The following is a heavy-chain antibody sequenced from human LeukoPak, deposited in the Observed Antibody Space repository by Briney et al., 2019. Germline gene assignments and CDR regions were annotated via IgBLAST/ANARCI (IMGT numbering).Heavy chain of an antibody. CDR3: ARGVVVVVAATYYYYYGMDV. CDR2: NYYSGST. Sequence: SETLSLTCTVSGGSISSGDYYWSWIRQPPGKGLEWIGYNYYSGSTYYNPSLKSRVTISVDTSKNQFSLKLSSVTAADTAVYYCARGVVVVVAATYYYYYGMDVWGQGTTVTVSS. D-gene: IGHD2-15*01. V-gene: IGHV4-30-4*01. CDR1: GGSISSGDYY. J-gene: IGHJ6*02.